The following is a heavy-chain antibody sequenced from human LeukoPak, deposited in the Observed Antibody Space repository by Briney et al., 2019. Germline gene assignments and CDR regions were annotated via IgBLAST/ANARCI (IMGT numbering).Heavy chain of an antibody. CDR3: ARDRPGPEDFDY. V-gene: IGHV3-48*01. Sequence: AGGSLRLSCAASGFSFSTYDMNWVRQAPGKGLEWVSYISVSGIIHYADSVKGRFTISRDNAKNLLYLQMNSLRAEDTAVYYCARDRPGPEDFDYWGQGTLVTVSS. J-gene: IGHJ4*02. CDR2: ISVSGII. CDR1: GFSFSTYD. D-gene: IGHD7-27*01.